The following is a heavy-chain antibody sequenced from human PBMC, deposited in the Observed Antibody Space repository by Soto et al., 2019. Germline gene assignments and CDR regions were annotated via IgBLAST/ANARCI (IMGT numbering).Heavy chain of an antibody. CDR3: AHSGNTNGGAFDM. J-gene: IGHJ3*02. D-gene: IGHD2-8*01. V-gene: IGHV2-5*05. CDR1: GLLLSTSGAG. Sequence: QITLKESGPTLVQPTETLTLTCTFSGLLLSTSGAGVGWIRQSPGKALEWLALVYWDDDKRYGPSLKSKLTITKDTSKNQVVLTMTNMDRVDTATYYCAHSGNTNGGAFDMWGQGTMVTVSS. CDR2: VYWDDDK.